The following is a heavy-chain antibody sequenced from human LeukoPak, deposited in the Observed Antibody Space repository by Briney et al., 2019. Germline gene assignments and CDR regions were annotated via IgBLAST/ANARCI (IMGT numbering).Heavy chain of an antibody. V-gene: IGHV3-48*03. CDR3: ARHGSGSFDY. Sequence: GGSLRLSCAASGFTFSSYEMNWVRQAPGKGLEWVSYISSSGSTIYYADSVKGRFTISRDNAKHSLYLQMNSLRAEDTAVYYCARHGSGSFDYWGQGTLVTVSS. CDR2: ISSSGSTI. CDR1: GFTFSSYE. D-gene: IGHD3-10*01. J-gene: IGHJ4*02.